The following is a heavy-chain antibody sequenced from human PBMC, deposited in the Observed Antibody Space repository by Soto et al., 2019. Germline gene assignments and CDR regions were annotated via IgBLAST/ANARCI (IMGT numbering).Heavy chain of an antibody. J-gene: IGHJ5*02. CDR1: GFTFCRHA. CDR2: ISGSGGST. V-gene: IGHV3-23*01. CDR3: AKDGPIWFDP. Sequence: SPRLSCAASGFTFCRHAMSWVRQAPGKGLEWVSAISGSGGSTYYADSVKGRFTISRDNSKNTLYLQMNSLRAEDTAVYYCAKDGPIWFDPWGQGTLVTVSS.